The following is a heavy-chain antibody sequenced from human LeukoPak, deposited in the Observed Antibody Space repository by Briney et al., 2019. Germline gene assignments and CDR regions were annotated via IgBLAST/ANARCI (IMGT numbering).Heavy chain of an antibody. CDR1: GGTFTNHA. CDR2: IMPIFGTT. D-gene: IGHD4-11*01. J-gene: IGHJ5*02. CDR3: ARKDRLPQNNWFDP. V-gene: IGHV1-69*13. Sequence: SVKVSCKASGGTFTNHAFSWLRQAPGQGLEWMGGIMPIFGTTNYAQKFQDRVTITADEITSTVYMELSSLRSEDTAVYYCARKDRLPQNNWFDPWGQGTLVTVSS.